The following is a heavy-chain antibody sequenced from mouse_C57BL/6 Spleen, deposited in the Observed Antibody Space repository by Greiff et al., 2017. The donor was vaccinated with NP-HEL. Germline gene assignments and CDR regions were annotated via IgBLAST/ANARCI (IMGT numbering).Heavy chain of an antibody. J-gene: IGHJ4*01. Sequence: EVQLQQSGPELVKPGASVKISCKASGYTFTDYYMNWVKQSHGKSLEWIGDINPNNGGTSYNQKFKGKATLTVDKSSSTAYMELRSLTSEDSAVYYCASLYYYDAMDYWGQGTSVTVSS. CDR2: INPNNGGT. CDR3: ASLYYYDAMDY. CDR1: GYTFTDYY. D-gene: IGHD1-1*01. V-gene: IGHV1-26*01.